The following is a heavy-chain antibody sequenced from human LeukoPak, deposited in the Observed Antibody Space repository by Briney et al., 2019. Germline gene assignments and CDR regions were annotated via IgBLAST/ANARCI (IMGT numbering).Heavy chain of an antibody. V-gene: IGHV3-7*03. J-gene: IGHJ4*02. D-gene: IGHD2-15*01. Sequence: GGSLRLSCAASGFTFSNYWMSWVRQAPGKGLERVANIKQDGSEKYYVDSVKGRFTISRDNAKNSLYLQMNSLRAEDTAVYYCAGDHGRYCSGGSCYFGGFFEYWGQGTLGTVSS. CDR3: AGDHGRYCSGGSCYFGGFFEY. CDR1: GFTFSNYW. CDR2: IKQDGSEK.